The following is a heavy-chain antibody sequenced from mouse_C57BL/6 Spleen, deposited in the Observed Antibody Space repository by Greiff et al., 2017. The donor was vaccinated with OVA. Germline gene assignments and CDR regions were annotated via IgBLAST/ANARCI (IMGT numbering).Heavy chain of an antibody. V-gene: IGHV1-47*01. J-gene: IGHJ2*01. CDR2: FHPYNDDT. CDR1: GYTFTTSP. Sequence: EPSGAELVKPGASVKMSCKASGYTFTTSPLEWMKQNHGKSLEWIGNFHPYNDDTKYNEKFKGKATLTVEKFSSTVYLELSRLTSDDSAVYYWARGVLLPFDYWGQGTTLTVSS. D-gene: IGHD2-12*01. CDR3: ARGVLLPFDY.